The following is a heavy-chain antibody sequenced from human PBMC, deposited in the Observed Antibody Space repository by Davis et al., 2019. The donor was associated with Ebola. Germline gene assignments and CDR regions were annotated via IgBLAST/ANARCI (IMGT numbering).Heavy chain of an antibody. CDR2: IDPSGCST. CDR3: ARWALYDSSGYRMDV. CDR1: GYIFTTYY. V-gene: IGHV1-46*01. J-gene: IGHJ6*02. Sequence: AASVKVSCKASGYIFTTYYIHGVRQAPGQGLAWMGIIDPSGCSTSYAQKFQGRVTMTRDTSTSTVYMELSSLRSEDTAVYYCARWALYDSSGYRMDVWGQGTTVTVSS. D-gene: IGHD3-22*01.